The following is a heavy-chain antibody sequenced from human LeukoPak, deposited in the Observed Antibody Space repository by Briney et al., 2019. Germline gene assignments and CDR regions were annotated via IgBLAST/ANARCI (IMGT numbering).Heavy chain of an antibody. V-gene: IGHV3-74*01. J-gene: IGHJ6*03. CDR1: GFTFSSYW. CDR3: ARDTLYSSSPKRGYYYYMDV. Sequence: GGSLRLSCAASGFTFSSYWMHWVRQAPGKGLVWVSRINSDGSTTNYADSVKGRFIISRDNAKNTLYLQMNSLRVEDTAVYYCARDTLYSSSPKRGYYYYMDVWGKGTTVTVSS. CDR2: INSDGSTT. D-gene: IGHD6-13*01.